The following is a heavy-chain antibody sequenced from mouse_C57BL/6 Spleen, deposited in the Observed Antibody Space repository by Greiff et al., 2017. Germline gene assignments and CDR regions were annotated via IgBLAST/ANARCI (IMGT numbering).Heavy chain of an antibody. Sequence: VQLQQPGAELVQPGASVKMSCKASGYTFTSYWLTWVKQRPGQGLEWIGDIYPGSGCPNYNEKFKSTATLTVDTSSSTAYMQLSSLTSEDSAVYCSAREGIYYDYDAKYYCDDWGQGTTLTVSS. V-gene: IGHV1-55*01. D-gene: IGHD2-4*01. CDR2: IYPGSGCP. J-gene: IGHJ2*01. CDR1: GYTFTSYW. CDR3: AREGIYYDYDAKYYCDD.